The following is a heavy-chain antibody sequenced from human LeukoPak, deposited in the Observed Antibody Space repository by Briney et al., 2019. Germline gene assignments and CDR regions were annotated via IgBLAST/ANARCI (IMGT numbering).Heavy chain of an antibody. CDR3: ARDSGAMDYYYYGMDV. D-gene: IGHD5-18*01. CDR1: GLTFSSYS. V-gene: IGHV3-21*01. J-gene: IGHJ6*02. CDR2: ISSSSSYI. Sequence: GGSLRLSCAASGLTFSSYSMNWVRQAPGKGLEWVSSISSSSSYIYYADSVKGRFTISRDNAKNSLYLQMNSLRAEDTAVYYCARDSGAMDYYYYGMDVWGQGTTVTVSS.